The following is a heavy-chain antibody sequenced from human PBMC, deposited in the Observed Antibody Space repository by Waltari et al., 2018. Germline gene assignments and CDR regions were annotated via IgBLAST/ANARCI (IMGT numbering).Heavy chain of an antibody. Sequence: QVQLQESGPGLVKPSETLSLTCAVSGYSISSGYYWGWIRQPPGKGLEWIGSIYHSGSTYYNPPLKSRVTISVDTSKNQFSLKLSSVTAADTAVYYCATTVTTLVYFDYWGQGTLVTVSS. CDR2: IYHSGST. J-gene: IGHJ4*02. CDR3: ATTVTTLVYFDY. CDR1: GYSISSGYY. D-gene: IGHD4-17*01. V-gene: IGHV4-38-2*01.